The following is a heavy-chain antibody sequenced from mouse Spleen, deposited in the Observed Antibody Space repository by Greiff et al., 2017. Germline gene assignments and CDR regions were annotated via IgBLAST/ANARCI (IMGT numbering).Heavy chain of an antibody. J-gene: IGHJ2*01. Sequence: VQLQQPGAELVKPGASVKLSCKASGYTFTSYWMHWVKQRPGQGLEWIGMIHPNSGSTNYNEKFKSKATLTVDKSSSTAYMQLSSLTSEDSAVYYCARGDGYDSYYFDYWGQGTTLTVSS. CDR2: IHPNSGST. D-gene: IGHD2-2*01. CDR1: GYTFTSYW. CDR3: ARGDGYDSYYFDY. V-gene: IGHV1-64*01.